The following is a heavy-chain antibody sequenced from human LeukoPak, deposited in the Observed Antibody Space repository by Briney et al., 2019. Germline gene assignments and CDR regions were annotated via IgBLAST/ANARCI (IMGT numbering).Heavy chain of an antibody. CDR1: GGSFSGYY. V-gene: IGHV4-34*01. D-gene: IGHD3-22*01. CDR3: AREGPYDSSGYYQE. J-gene: IGHJ4*02. CDR2: INHSGST. Sequence: SETLSLTCAVYGGSFSGYYWSWIRQPPGKELECIGEINHSGSTNYNPSLKSRVTISVDTSKNQFSLKLSSVTAADTAVYYCAREGPYDSSGYYQEWGQGTLVTVSS.